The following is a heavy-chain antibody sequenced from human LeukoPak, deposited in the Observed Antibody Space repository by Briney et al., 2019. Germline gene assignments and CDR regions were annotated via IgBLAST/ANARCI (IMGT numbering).Heavy chain of an antibody. CDR1: GFTFSSYE. Sequence: GGSLRLSCAASGFTFSSYEMNWVRQAPGKGLEWVSYISSSGSTIYYADSVKGRFTISRDNAKNSLYLQMNILGAEDTAVYYCAKSGRLGLRGGFFDFWGQGTLVTVSS. V-gene: IGHV3-48*03. J-gene: IGHJ4*02. CDR2: ISSSGSTI. CDR3: AKSGRLGLRGGFFDF. D-gene: IGHD4-17*01.